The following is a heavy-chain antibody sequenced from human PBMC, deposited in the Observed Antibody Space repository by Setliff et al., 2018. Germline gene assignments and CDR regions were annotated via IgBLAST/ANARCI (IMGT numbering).Heavy chain of an antibody. CDR1: GFLFKDYY. Sequence: PGGSLRLSCAASGFLFKDYYMTWIRQAPGKGLEWLSYISSSGSNILYADSVKGRFTISRDNAKNSLFLQMNSLRAEDTAVYYCARDLIRGAPNWFDPWGQGTLVTVSS. CDR2: ISSSGSNI. J-gene: IGHJ5*02. V-gene: IGHV3-11*04. CDR3: ARDLIRGAPNWFDP. D-gene: IGHD3-10*01.